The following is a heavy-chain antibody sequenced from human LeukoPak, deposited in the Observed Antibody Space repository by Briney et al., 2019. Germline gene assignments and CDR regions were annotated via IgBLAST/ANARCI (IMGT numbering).Heavy chain of an antibody. J-gene: IGHJ4*02. V-gene: IGHV1-18*04. CDR1: GYTFTSYG. CDR2: ISAYNGNT. Sequence: ASVKVSCKASGYTFTSYGISWVRQAPGQGLEWMGWISAYNGNTNYAQKLQGRVTMTTDTSTSTAYMELRSLRSDDTAVYYCARHETEYGGYPRQDYWGQGTLVTVSS. D-gene: IGHD4-17*01. CDR3: ARHETEYGGYPRQDY.